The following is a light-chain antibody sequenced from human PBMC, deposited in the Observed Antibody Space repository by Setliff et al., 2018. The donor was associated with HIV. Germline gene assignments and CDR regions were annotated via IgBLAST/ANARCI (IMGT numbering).Light chain of an antibody. J-gene: IGLJ1*01. CDR2: DVS. V-gene: IGLV2-14*03. CDR1: SSDVGAYDY. CDR3: HSFASNTFYV. Sequence: QSVLTQPASVSGSPGQSITISCTGTSSDVGAYDYVSWYQQHPGKAPKLIIYDVSHRPSGPSNRFSGSKSGNTASLTISGLQAEDEADYSCHSFASNTFYVFGTGTKVTVL.